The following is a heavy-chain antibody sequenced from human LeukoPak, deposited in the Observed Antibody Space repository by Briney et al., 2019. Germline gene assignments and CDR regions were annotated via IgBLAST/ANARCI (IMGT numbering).Heavy chain of an antibody. CDR1: GFTFSTYW. V-gene: IGHV3-74*03. CDR2: INTDGSTK. J-gene: IGHJ4*02. CDR3: IRALGGYSDY. Sequence: PGRSLRLSCAASGFTFSTYWMHWVRQAPGKGLVWVSRINTDGSTKTYADPVKGRFTISRDNAKNTLYLQMNSLRAEDTAVYYCIRALGGYSDYWGQGTLVTVSS. D-gene: IGHD3-16*01.